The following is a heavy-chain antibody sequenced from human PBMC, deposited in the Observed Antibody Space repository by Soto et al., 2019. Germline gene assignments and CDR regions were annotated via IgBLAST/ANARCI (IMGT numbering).Heavy chain of an antibody. J-gene: IGHJ5*01. Sequence: GRSQRLSCEASVFAFSNYGMLSIRQAPGKGLEWVAAILYDGSLQFYADSVKGRFTISRDNPKNTLYLQINSLRAEDTAVYYCAKYQPYCTNGVGLYKWFASWGQGAL. V-gene: IGHV3-30*18. CDR2: ILYDGSLQ. CDR3: AKYQPYCTNGVGLYKWFAS. CDR1: VFAFSNYG. D-gene: IGHD2-8*01.